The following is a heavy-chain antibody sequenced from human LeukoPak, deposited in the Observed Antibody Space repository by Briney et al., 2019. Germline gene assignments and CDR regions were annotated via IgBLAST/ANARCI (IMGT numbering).Heavy chain of an antibody. D-gene: IGHD4-11*01. CDR2: INSDGSST. CDR1: GFTFSSYW. V-gene: IGHV3-74*01. Sequence: PGGSLRLSCAASGFTFSSYWMHWVRQAPGKGLVWVSRINSDGSSTSYADSVKGRFTISRDNAKNTLYLQMNSLRAEDTSVYYCARVGGGLHSKYPFWFDPWGQGTLVTVSS. CDR3: ARVGGGLHSKYPFWFDP. J-gene: IGHJ5*02.